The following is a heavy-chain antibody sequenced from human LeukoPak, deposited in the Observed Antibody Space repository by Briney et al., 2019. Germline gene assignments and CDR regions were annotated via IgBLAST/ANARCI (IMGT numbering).Heavy chain of an antibody. CDR2: ISYDGSNK. CDR1: GFTFSSYG. Sequence: GRSLRLSCAASGFTFSSYGMHWVRQAPGKGLEWVAVISYDGSNKYYADSVKGRFTISRDNSKNTLYLQMNSLRAEDTAVYYCAKGGNSYGYGSALDIWGQGTMVTVSS. V-gene: IGHV3-30*18. J-gene: IGHJ3*02. CDR3: AKGGNSYGYGSALDI. D-gene: IGHD5-18*01.